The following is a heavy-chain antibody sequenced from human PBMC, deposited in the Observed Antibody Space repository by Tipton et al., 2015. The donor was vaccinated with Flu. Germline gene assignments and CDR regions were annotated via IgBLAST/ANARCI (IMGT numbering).Heavy chain of an antibody. CDR2: IYHIGST. V-gene: IGHV4-38-2*01. Sequence: GLVKPSETLSLTCAVSGYSISSGYYWGWIRQPPGKGLEWIGSIYHIGSTYYNPSLKSRVTISVDTSKNQFSPKLSSVTAADTAVYYCARGEVGATPADYWGQGTLVTVSS. CDR3: ARGEVGATPADY. J-gene: IGHJ4*02. CDR1: GYSISSGYY. D-gene: IGHD1-26*01.